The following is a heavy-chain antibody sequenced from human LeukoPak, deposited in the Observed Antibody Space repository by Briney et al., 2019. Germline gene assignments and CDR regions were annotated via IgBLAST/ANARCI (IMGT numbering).Heavy chain of an antibody. CDR2: IIPVLGVP. D-gene: IGHD3-10*01. CDR1: GGALTTYA. Sequence: SVTLSCKASGGALTTYAINWVRQAPGQGLEWMGRIIPVLGVPNYAQKFQGRVTITADRTTSIGYIELTSLTSDDTAIYYCARSSPYNSGSYNLDVWGQGTTVTV. J-gene: IGHJ6*02. V-gene: IGHV1-69*04. CDR3: ARSSPYNSGSYNLDV.